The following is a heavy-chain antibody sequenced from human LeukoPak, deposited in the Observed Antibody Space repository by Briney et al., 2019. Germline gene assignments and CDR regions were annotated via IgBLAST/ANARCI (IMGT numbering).Heavy chain of an antibody. Sequence: GGSLRLSCAASGFTFSSYSMNCVRQAPGKGLEWVSSISSSSSYIYYADSVKGRFTISRDNAKNSLYLQMNSLRAEDTAVYYCARDLYDILTGYPGYWGQGTLVTVSS. D-gene: IGHD3-9*01. J-gene: IGHJ4*02. CDR2: ISSSSSYI. CDR1: GFTFSSYS. V-gene: IGHV3-21*01. CDR3: ARDLYDILTGYPGY.